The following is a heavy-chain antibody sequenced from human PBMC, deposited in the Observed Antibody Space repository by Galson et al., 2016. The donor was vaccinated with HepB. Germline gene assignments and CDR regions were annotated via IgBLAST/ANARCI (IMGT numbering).Heavy chain of an antibody. Sequence: SVKVSCKASGYTFTTYPVNWLRQAPGQGLEWMGWINTNTGNPTFAQDFTGRFVFSLDTSVSTAYLQIISLKAEDTAVYFCARASCGGDCNQYYYYYYGLDVGVQGTTVAVAS. D-gene: IGHD2-21*02. J-gene: IGHJ6*02. V-gene: IGHV7-4-1*02. CDR2: INTNTGNP. CDR1: GYTFTTYP. CDR3: ARASCGGDCNQYYYYYYGLDV.